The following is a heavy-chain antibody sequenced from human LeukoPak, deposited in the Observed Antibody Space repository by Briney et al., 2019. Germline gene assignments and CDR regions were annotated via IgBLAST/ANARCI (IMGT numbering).Heavy chain of an antibody. Sequence: GGSLRLSCAGSGFTVSSNYMSWVRQAPGMGLEWVSVIYSGGTTYYADSVKGRFTISRDNSKNTLYLQMNTLRVEDTAVYYCVRGRVGPYPGTYYWGQGTLVTVSS. V-gene: IGHV3-66*01. CDR2: IYSGGTT. J-gene: IGHJ4*02. CDR3: VRGRVGPYPGTYY. D-gene: IGHD1-26*01. CDR1: GFTVSSNY.